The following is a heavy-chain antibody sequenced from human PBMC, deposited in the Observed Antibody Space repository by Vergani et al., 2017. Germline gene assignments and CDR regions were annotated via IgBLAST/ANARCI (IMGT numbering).Heavy chain of an antibody. Sequence: QVQLVQSGAEVKKPGSSVKVSCKASGGTFSSYAISWVRQAPGQGLEWMGGIIPIFGTAYYAQKFQGRVTITADESTSTAYMELSSLRSEDTAVYYCARDISITMVRGVITLDYWGQGTLVTVSS. CDR2: IIPIFGTA. CDR3: ARDISITMVRGVITLDY. J-gene: IGHJ4*02. CDR1: GGTFSSYA. V-gene: IGHV1-69*12. D-gene: IGHD3-10*01.